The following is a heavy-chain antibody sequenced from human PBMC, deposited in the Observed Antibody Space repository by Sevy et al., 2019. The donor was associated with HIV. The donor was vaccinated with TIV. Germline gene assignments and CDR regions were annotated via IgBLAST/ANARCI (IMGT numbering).Heavy chain of an antibody. CDR1: GYTFTGYY. CDR2: INPNSGGT. D-gene: IGHD2-2*01. CDR3: VRGIVVVPAAHQDFDY. Sequence: ASVKVSCKASGYTFTGYYMHWVRQAPGQVLEWIGWINPNSGGTNYAQKFQGRVTMTRDTSISTAYMELSRLRSDDTAVYYCVRGIVVVPAAHQDFDYWGQGTLVTVSS. V-gene: IGHV1-2*02. J-gene: IGHJ4*02.